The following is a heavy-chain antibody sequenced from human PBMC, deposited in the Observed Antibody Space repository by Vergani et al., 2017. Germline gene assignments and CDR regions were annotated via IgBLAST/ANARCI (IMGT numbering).Heavy chain of an antibody. D-gene: IGHD3-3*01. CDR1: GGTFSSYA. Sequence: QVQLVQSGAEVKKPGSSVKVSCKASGGTFSSYAISWVRQAPGQGLEWMGWIIPIFGTANYAQKFQGRVTITADESTSTAYMELSSLRSEDTAVYYCASRDITIFGVVIRRGYYYYVMDVWGQGTTVTVSS. J-gene: IGHJ6*02. CDR3: ASRDITIFGVVIRRGYYYYVMDV. CDR2: IIPIFGTA. V-gene: IGHV1-69*01.